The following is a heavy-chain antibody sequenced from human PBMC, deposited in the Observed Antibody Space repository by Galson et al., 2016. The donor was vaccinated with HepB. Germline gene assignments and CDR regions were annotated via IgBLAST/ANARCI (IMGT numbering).Heavy chain of an antibody. V-gene: IGHV3-30*04. Sequence: SLRLSCAASGFIFSSYAMHWVRQAPGKGLEWVAVISNDGSNKYYADSVEGRFTISRDNSKNTLYLQMNSLRPEDTAVYYCARDRCSSTTCYGKYSNWFDPWGQGTLVAVSS. D-gene: IGHD2-2*01. J-gene: IGHJ5*02. CDR2: ISNDGSNK. CDR3: ARDRCSSTTCYGKYSNWFDP. CDR1: GFIFSSYA.